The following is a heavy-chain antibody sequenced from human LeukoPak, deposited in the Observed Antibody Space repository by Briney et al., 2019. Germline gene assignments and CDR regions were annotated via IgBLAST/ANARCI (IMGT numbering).Heavy chain of an antibody. Sequence: LETLSLTCAVYGGSFSGYYWSWIRQPPGKGLEWIGEINHSGSTNYNPSLKSRVTISVDTSKNQFSLKLSSVTAADTAVYYCARRRFLEWLLYRSHAFDIWGQGTMVTVSS. J-gene: IGHJ3*02. V-gene: IGHV4-34*01. CDR2: INHSGST. CDR3: ARRRFLEWLLYRSHAFDI. D-gene: IGHD3-3*01. CDR1: GGSFSGYY.